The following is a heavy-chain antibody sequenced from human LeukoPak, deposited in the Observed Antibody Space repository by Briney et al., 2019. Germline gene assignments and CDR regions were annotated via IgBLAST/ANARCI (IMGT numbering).Heavy chain of an antibody. CDR2: IYTSGST. V-gene: IGHV4-61*09. D-gene: IGHD3-16*02. CDR3: ARTPRGSYRYAIDY. Sequence: PSQTLSLTCTVSGGSISSGGHYWSWIRQPPGKGLEWIGYIYTSGSTNYNPSLKSRVTISVDTSKNQFSLKLSSVTAADTAVYYCARTPRGSYRYAIDYWGQGTLVTVSS. J-gene: IGHJ4*02. CDR1: GGSISSGGHY.